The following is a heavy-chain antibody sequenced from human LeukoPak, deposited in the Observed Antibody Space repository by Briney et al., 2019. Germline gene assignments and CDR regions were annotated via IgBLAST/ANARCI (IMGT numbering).Heavy chain of an antibody. CDR2: IYYSGST. V-gene: IGHV4-59*01. Sequence: SETLSLTCTVSGGSISTYYWSWIRQPPGKGLEWIGYIYYSGSTNYNPSLKSRVTTSVDTSKNQFTLKLSSVTAADTAVYYCARDTGTVVDYWGQGTLVTVSS. CDR3: ARDTGTVVDY. D-gene: IGHD4-23*01. CDR1: GGSISTYY. J-gene: IGHJ4*02.